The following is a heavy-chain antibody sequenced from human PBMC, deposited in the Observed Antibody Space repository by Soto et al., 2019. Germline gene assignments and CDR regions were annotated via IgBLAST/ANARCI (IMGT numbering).Heavy chain of an antibody. D-gene: IGHD2-15*01. Sequence: ASVKVSCKASGYTFTSYGISWVRQAPGQGLEWMGWISAKKGNTKYAQKFQGRVTMTTDTSTSTAYMELRSLRSDDTAVYYCAREILSPDFYFHGMDVWGQGTTVTVSS. CDR2: ISAKKGNT. V-gene: IGHV1-18*04. J-gene: IGHJ6*02. CDR3: AREILSPDFYFHGMDV. CDR1: GYTFTSYG.